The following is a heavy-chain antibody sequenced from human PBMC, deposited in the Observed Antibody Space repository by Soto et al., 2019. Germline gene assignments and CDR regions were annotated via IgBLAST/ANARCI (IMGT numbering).Heavy chain of an antibody. D-gene: IGHD1-20*01. CDR2: IIPMFGSA. CDR1: AGSFRIYA. CDR3: AREGIITGSSIHFHH. Sequence: QVQLVQSGAEVKKPGSSVKVSCKASAGSFRIYAISWVRQAPGQGLEWMGQIIPMFGSATYAQKYQGRVTISADESTSTGYMELRSLRSDDTAVYYCAREGIITGSSIHFHHWGQGTRVTVSS. J-gene: IGHJ1*01. V-gene: IGHV1-69*01.